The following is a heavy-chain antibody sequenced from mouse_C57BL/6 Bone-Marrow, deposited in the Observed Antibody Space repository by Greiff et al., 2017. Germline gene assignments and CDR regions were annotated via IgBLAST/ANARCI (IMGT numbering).Heavy chain of an antibody. CDR1: GFTFSSYT. CDR2: ISGGGGNT. D-gene: IGHD1-1*01. J-gene: IGHJ3*01. Sequence: EVKLVESGGGLVKPGGSLKLSCAASGFTFSSYTMSWVRQTPEKRLEWVATISGGGGNTYYPDSVKGRFTISRDNAKKTLYLQMSSLRSEDTALYYCARLFITPYWGQGTLVTVSA. V-gene: IGHV5-9*01. CDR3: ARLFITPY.